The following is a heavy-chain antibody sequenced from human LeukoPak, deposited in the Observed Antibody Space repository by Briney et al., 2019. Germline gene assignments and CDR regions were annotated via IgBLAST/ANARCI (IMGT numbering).Heavy chain of an antibody. CDR2: VIPIFGTT. V-gene: IGHV1-69*01. J-gene: IGHJ4*02. D-gene: IGHD1-26*01. CDR3: ARGSGSYVY. CDR1: GGTFNKHA. Sequence: SVKVSCKASGGTFNKHAINRVRQAPGQGLEWMGGVIPIFGTTSYSQKFQGRLTITADESTSTAYMELSGLRSDDTAMYYCARGSGSYVYWGQGTLVTVSS.